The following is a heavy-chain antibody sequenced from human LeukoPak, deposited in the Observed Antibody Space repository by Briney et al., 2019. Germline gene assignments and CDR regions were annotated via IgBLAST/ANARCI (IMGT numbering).Heavy chain of an antibody. CDR1: GFTFSSNW. V-gene: IGHV3-7*04. D-gene: IGHD1-1*01. CDR3: ARDLEGLDY. CDR2: IKQDGSQK. J-gene: IGHJ4*02. Sequence: GGSLRLSCEPSGFTFSSNWMSWVRQAPGKGLEWVANIKQDGSQKYYVDSVKGRFTISRDNAKNSLYLHMNSLRADDTAVYYCARDLEGLDYWGQGTLVTVSS.